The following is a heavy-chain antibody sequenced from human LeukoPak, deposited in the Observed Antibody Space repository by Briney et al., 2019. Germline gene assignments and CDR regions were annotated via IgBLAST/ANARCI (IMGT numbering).Heavy chain of an antibody. CDR2: IYYSGST. J-gene: IGHJ4*02. Sequence: SETLSLTCTVSGGSISSYYWSWIRQPPGKGLEWIGYIYYSGSTNYNPSLKSRVTISVGTSKNQFSLKLTSVTAADTAVYYCARAGSSAYLIDYWGRGTLVTVSS. CDR3: ARAGSSAYLIDY. V-gene: IGHV4-59*01. CDR1: GGSISSYY. D-gene: IGHD3-22*01.